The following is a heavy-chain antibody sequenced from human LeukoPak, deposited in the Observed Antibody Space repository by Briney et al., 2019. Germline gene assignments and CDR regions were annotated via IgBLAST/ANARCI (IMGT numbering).Heavy chain of an antibody. V-gene: IGHV3-30*03. Sequence: PGGSLRLSCAASGFTFTTYGMHWVRQAPGEGLEWVAVISYDGSNKYYTDSAKGRFTISRDNSKNTLYLQMNSLRAEDTAVYYCARDPYSYGANYFDYWGQGTLVTVSS. CDR1: GFTFTTYG. CDR2: ISYDGSNK. D-gene: IGHD5-18*01. J-gene: IGHJ4*02. CDR3: ARDPYSYGANYFDY.